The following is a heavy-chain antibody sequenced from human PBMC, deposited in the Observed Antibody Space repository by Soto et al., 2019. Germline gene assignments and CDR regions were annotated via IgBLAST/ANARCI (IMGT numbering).Heavy chain of an antibody. J-gene: IGHJ3*02. Sequence: QVQLVQSGAEVKKPGSSVKVSCKASGGTFSSYAISWVRQAPGQGLEWMGGIIPIFGTANYAQKFQGRVTITADKSTSTAYMELSSMRSEDTAVYYCAGSSGWYPNDPFDIWGQGTMVTVSS. CDR1: GGTFSSYA. CDR2: IIPIFGTA. CDR3: AGSSGWYPNDPFDI. D-gene: IGHD6-19*01. V-gene: IGHV1-69*06.